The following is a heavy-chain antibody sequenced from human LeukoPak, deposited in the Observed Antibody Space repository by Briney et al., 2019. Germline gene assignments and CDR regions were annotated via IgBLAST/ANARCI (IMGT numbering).Heavy chain of an antibody. Sequence: GESLKISCKGSGYSFTSYWIGWVRQMPGRGLEWMGIIYPGDSDTRYSPSFQGQFTISADKSISTAYLQWSSLKASDTAMYYCARSIVVVTATLTGGFDPWGQGTLVTVSS. CDR3: ARSIVVVTATLTGGFDP. D-gene: IGHD2-21*02. J-gene: IGHJ5*02. V-gene: IGHV5-51*01. CDR1: GYSFTSYW. CDR2: IYPGDSDT.